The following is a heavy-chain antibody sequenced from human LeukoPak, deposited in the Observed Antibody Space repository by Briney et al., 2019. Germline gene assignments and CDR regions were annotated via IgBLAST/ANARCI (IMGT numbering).Heavy chain of an antibody. CDR3: TTLWECYYGSGNYPEFDY. V-gene: IGHV3-15*01. CDR2: IKSKTDGGTT. D-gene: IGHD3-10*01. CDR1: GFTFSNAW. J-gene: IGHJ4*02. Sequence: PGGSLRLSCAASGFTFSNAWMSWVRQAPGKGLEWVGRIKSKTDGGTTDYAAPVKGRFTISRDDSKNTLYLQMNSLKTEDTAVYHCTTLWECYYGSGNYPEFDYWGQGTLVTVSS.